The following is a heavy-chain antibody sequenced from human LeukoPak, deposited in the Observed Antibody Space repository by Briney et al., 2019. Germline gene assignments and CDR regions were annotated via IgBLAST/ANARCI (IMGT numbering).Heavy chain of an antibody. D-gene: IGHD3-10*01. J-gene: IGHJ4*02. CDR3: TREDYYYASGR. V-gene: IGHV3-11*04. CDR2: ISSGGDII. CDR1: GFTFTDHY. Sequence: GGSLRLSCVASGFTFTDHYMSWVRQAPGKGLEWVSYISSGGDIIYYADSVKGRFTISRDNAKNSLFLQMNSLRAEDTAVYYCTREDYYYASGRWAQETLVTVSS.